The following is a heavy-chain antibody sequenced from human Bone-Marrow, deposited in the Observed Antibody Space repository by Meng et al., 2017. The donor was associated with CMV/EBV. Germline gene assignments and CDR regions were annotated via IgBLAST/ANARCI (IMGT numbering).Heavy chain of an antibody. V-gene: IGHV3-23*01. CDR3: AKWDLYYGGYTEDDY. CDR2: ISGSGGST. J-gene: IGHJ4*02. D-gene: IGHD5-12*01. Sequence: GGSLRLSCAASGFTFSSYAMSWVRQAPGKGLEWVSAISGSGGSTYYADSVKGRFTISRDNSKNTLYLQMNSLRAEDTAVHYCAKWDLYYGGYTEDDYWGQGTLVTVSS. CDR1: GFTFSSYA.